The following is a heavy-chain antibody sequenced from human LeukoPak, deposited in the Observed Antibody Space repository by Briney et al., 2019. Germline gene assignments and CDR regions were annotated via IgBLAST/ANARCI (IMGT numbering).Heavy chain of an antibody. Sequence: PSETLSLTFTVSGGSISSGGYYWSWIRQHPGKGLEWIGYIYYSGSTYYNPSLKSRVTISVDTSKNQFSLKLSSVTAADTAVYYCARGIAAAPPSQFYDYWGQGTLVTVSS. J-gene: IGHJ4*02. V-gene: IGHV4-31*03. D-gene: IGHD6-13*01. CDR3: ARGIAAAPPSQFYDY. CDR2: IYYSGST. CDR1: GGSISSGGYY.